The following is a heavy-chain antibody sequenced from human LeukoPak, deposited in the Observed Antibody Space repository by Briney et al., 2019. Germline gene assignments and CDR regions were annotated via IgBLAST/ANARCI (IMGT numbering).Heavy chain of an antibody. CDR2: IYYSGTT. D-gene: IGHD3-9*01. CDR1: GVSIADYY. J-gene: IGHJ4*02. V-gene: IGHV4-59*01. CDR3: ARDTGDYPYYFDY. Sequence: PSETLSLTCTVSGVSIADYYWSWIRQPPGKGLEWIAYIYYSGTTIYNPSLKSRVTISVDTSKKEFSLKLTSVTAADTAVYFCARDTGDYPYYFDYWGQGILVTVSS.